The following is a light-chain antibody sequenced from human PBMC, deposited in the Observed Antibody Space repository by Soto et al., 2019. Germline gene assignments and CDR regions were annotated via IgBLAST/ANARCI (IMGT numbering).Light chain of an antibody. CDR3: SSYTSSSTVV. CDR1: ISDVGGYNY. CDR2: EVS. J-gene: IGLJ2*01. Sequence: QSALTQPASVSGSPGQSITISCTGTISDVGGYNYVSWYQQHPGKAPKLMIYEVSNRPSGVSNRFSGSKSGNTASLTISGLQAEDEAHYYCSSYTSSSTVVFGGGTQLTVL. V-gene: IGLV2-14*01.